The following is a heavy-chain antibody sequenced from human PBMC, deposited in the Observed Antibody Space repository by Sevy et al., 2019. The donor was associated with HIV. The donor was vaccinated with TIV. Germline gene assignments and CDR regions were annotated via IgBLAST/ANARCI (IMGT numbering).Heavy chain of an antibody. D-gene: IGHD1-26*01. CDR3: VKDSYSGSYFDAFDI. J-gene: IGHJ3*02. V-gene: IGHV3-64D*06. Sequence: GGSLRLSCSASGFTFSSYAMHWVRQAPGKGLEYVSAISSNGGSTYYADSVKGRFTISRDNSKNTLYLQMSSQRAEDTAVYYCVKDSYSGSYFDAFDIWGQGTMVTVSS. CDR2: ISSNGGST. CDR1: GFTFSSYA.